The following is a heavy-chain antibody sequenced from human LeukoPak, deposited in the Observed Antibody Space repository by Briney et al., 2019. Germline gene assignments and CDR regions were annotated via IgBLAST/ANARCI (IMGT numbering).Heavy chain of an antibody. CDR3: ARTYCSGGSCYSDY. D-gene: IGHD2-15*01. Sequence: KPGGSLRLSRAASGFTFSSYSMNWVRQASGKGLEWVSSISSSSSYIYYADSVKGRFTISRDNAKNSLYLQMNSLRAEDTAVYYCARTYCSGGSCYSDYWGQGTLVTVSS. CDR2: ISSSSSYI. J-gene: IGHJ4*02. CDR1: GFTFSSYS. V-gene: IGHV3-21*01.